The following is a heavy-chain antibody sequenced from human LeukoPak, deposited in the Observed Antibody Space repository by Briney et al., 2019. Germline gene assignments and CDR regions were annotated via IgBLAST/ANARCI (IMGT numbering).Heavy chain of an antibody. D-gene: IGHD6-19*01. CDR1: GGSISSYY. J-gene: IGHJ3*02. CDR3: ARVEYASGSRYPFDI. CDR2: IYYSGSS. Sequence: SETLSLTCTVSGGSISSYYWSWIRQPPGKGLEWIGYIYYSGSSNYNPSLKSRVTMSLGTSKNQFSLKLSSVTAADTAVYYCARVEYASGSRYPFDIWGQGTLVTVSS. V-gene: IGHV4-59*01.